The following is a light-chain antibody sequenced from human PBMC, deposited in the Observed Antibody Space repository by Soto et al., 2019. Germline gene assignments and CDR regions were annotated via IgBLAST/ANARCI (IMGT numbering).Light chain of an antibody. J-gene: IGKJ4*01. CDR3: QQTRDFPLT. CDR1: QGISSY. V-gene: IGKV1-9*01. CDR2: AAS. Sequence: IQLTQSPSSLSASVGDRVTITCRASQGISSYLAWYQQKPGKAPKLLIYAASSLQNGVPPRFSGTYSGTDFSLTISSLQPGDSATYFCQQTRDFPLTFGGGTK.